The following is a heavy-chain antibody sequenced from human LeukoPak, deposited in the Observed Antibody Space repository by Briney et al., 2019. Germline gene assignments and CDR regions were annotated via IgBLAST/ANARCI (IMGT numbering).Heavy chain of an antibody. V-gene: IGHV3-7*01. Sequence: GGSLRLSCAASGFTLSTYLLNWVRQAPGKGLEWVASIKTDGSAKYYVDYVKGRFTISKDNAKKSLYLQMNSLRVEDTAMYYCGRDPDYWGQGTLVTVSS. J-gene: IGHJ4*02. CDR1: GFTLSTYL. CDR3: GRDPDY. CDR2: IKTDGSAK.